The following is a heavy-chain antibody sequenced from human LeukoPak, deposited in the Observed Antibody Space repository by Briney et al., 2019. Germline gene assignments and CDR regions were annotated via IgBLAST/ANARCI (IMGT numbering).Heavy chain of an antibody. J-gene: IGHJ6*03. CDR3: ARGSGWYFGFYYYYMDV. V-gene: IGHV4-59*01. CDR1: GGSISSYY. CDR2: VYYSGST. D-gene: IGHD6-19*01. Sequence: PSETLSLTCTVSGGSISSYYWSWIRQPPGKGLEWIGYVYYSGSTNYNPSLKSRVTISVDTSKNQFSLKLSSVTAADTAVYYCARGSGWYFGFYYYYMDVWGKGTTVTISS.